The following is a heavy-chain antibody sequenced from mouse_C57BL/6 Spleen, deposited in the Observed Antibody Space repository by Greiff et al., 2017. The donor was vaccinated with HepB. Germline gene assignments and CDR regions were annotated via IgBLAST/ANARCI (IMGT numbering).Heavy chain of an antibody. CDR3: ARPFNYGVAY. CDR1: GFTFSDYG. D-gene: IGHD1-1*01. J-gene: IGHJ3*01. Sequence: EVQRVESGGGLVKPGGSLKLSCAASGFTFSDYGMHWVRQAPEKGLEWVAYISSGSSTIYYADTVKGRFTISRDNATNTLFLQMTSLRSEDTAMYYYARPFNYGVAYWGQGTLVTVSA. CDR2: ISSGSSTI. V-gene: IGHV5-17*01.